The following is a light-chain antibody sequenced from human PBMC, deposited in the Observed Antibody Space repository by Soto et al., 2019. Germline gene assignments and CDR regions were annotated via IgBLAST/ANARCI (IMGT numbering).Light chain of an antibody. Sequence: EVVMTQSPATLSVSPGERVTLSCRSSQSVADNLAWFQQKPGQGPRLLIYGASTRATGIPARFSGSGSETDFTLTVSSLRSEDSAVYYCQQYNYWPISFGVGIRLEI. CDR1: QSVADN. CDR3: QQYNYWPIS. J-gene: IGKJ5*01. CDR2: GAS. V-gene: IGKV3-15*01.